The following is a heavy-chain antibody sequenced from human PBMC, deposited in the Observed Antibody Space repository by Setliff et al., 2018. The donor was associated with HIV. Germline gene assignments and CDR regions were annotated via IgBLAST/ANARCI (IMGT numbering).Heavy chain of an antibody. Sequence: SETLSLTCAVSGVSISAYFWSWIRQSPEKGLEWIGYIDNSGNTNYSPSLKSRITISRDTSKNQFSLNLSSVTAADTAVYYCARGRTGHDYWGQGMLVTV. CDR1: GVSISAYF. CDR3: ARGRTGHDY. J-gene: IGHJ4*02. V-gene: IGHV4-59*01. CDR2: IDNSGNT.